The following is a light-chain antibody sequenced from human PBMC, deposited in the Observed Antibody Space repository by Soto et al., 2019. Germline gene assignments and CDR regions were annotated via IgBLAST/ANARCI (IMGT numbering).Light chain of an antibody. V-gene: IGKV1-5*01. CDR2: DAS. CDR1: QSISSW. CDR3: QQYSSYPVA. Sequence: DIQMTQSPSTLSASVGDRVTITCRASQSISSWLAWYQQKPGKAPKLLIYDASSLESGVPSRFSGSGSGTEFTLTISSLQPDDFATYYCQQYSSYPVAFGQGTMLEIK. J-gene: IGKJ2*01.